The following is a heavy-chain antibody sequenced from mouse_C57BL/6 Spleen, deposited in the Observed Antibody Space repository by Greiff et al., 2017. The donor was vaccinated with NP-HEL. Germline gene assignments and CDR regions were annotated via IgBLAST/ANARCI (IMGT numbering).Heavy chain of an antibody. J-gene: IGHJ3*01. CDR3: ARTGTGAVFAY. D-gene: IGHD4-1*01. CDR2: ISSGSSTI. CDR1: GFTFSDYG. V-gene: IGHV5-17*01. Sequence: EVQGVESGGGLVKPGGSLKLSCAASGFTFSDYGMHWVRQAPEQGLEWVAYISSGSSTIYYADTVKGRFTITRDNAKNTLFLQMTSLRSEDTAMYYCARTGTGAVFAYWGQGTLVTVSA.